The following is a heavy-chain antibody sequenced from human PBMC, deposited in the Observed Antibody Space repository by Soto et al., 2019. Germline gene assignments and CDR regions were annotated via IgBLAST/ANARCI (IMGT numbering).Heavy chain of an antibody. V-gene: IGHV3-73*02. D-gene: IGHD5-12*01. J-gene: IGHJ4*02. Sequence: EVQLVESGGGLVQPGGSLKLSCAASGFTFSGSAMHWVRQASGKGLEWVGRIRSKANSYATAYAASVKGRITISRDDSKNTAYLQMNSLKTEDTAVYYCTSIQVSPTMLDYWGQGTLVTVSS. CDR3: TSIQVSPTMLDY. CDR2: IRSKANSYAT. CDR1: GFTFSGSA.